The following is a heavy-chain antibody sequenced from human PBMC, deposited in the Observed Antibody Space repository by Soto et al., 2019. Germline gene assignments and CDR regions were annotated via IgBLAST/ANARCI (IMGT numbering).Heavy chain of an antibody. CDR2: VNSDGGIT. CDR3: ARVGATTWY. J-gene: IGHJ4*02. D-gene: IGHD1-26*01. V-gene: IGHV3-74*01. Sequence: GGSLRLSCAASGFTFSIYWMHWVRQAPGKGLVWVSRVNSDGGITNYADAVKGRFTISRDNAKNTLYLQMDGLRAEDTAVYYCARVGATTWYWGQGTLVTVSS. CDR1: GFTFSIYW.